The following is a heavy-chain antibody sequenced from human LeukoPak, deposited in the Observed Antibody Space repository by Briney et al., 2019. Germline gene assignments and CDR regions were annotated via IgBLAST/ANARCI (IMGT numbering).Heavy chain of an antibody. J-gene: IGHJ3*02. CDR3: ARTPCSGGSCYSGGAFDI. V-gene: IGHV4-59*01. CDR1: GGSISSYY. CDR2: IYYSGST. Sequence: SETLSLTCTVSGGSISSYYWSWIRQPPGKGPEWIGYIYYSGSTNYNPSLKSRVTTSVDTSKNQFSLKLSSVTAADTAVYYCARTPCSGGSCYSGGAFDIWGQGTMVTVSS. D-gene: IGHD2-15*01.